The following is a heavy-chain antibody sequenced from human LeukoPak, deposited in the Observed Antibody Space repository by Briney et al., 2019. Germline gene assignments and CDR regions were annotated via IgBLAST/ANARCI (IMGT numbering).Heavy chain of an antibody. CDR3: ARDWFHAIDY. V-gene: IGHV3-49*03. CDR1: GFAFGDYA. J-gene: IGHJ4*02. D-gene: IGHD2/OR15-2a*01. CDR2: IRSKEYGGTT. Sequence: GGSLRLSCTSSGFAFGDYAMTWFRQAPGKGLEWVAFIRSKEYGGTTEYAASVKDRFTISRDNAKNTLYLQMNSLRAEDTAVYYCARDWFHAIDYWGQGTLVTVSS.